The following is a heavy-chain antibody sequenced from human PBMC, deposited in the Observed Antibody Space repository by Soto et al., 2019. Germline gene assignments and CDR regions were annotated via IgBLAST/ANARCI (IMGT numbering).Heavy chain of an antibody. V-gene: IGHV3-23*01. CDR2: IGGTGNTT. Sequence: VHLSESGGALVQPGGSLRLSCAASGFTFRVYAMSWFRQAPGGGLEWVSAIGGTGNTTYYADSVKGRFTIARDNSRDTLYRQMTSRRVEDTAVYYCARIRQLLFVSWGQGTLVSVSS. CDR1: GFTFRVYA. CDR3: ARIRQLLFVS. D-gene: IGHD2-2*01. J-gene: IGHJ4*02.